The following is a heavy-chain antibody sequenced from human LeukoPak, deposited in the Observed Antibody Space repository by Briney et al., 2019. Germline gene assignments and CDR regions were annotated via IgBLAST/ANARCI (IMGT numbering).Heavy chain of an antibody. CDR2: ISSGGSAI. V-gene: IGHV3-48*03. CDR3: ARGGSSRAKNYFDY. J-gene: IGHJ4*02. D-gene: IGHD1-26*01. CDR1: GFTSSSYE. Sequence: GGSLRLSCAASGFTSSSYEMNWVRQAPGKGLEWVSYISSGGSAIYYADSVKGRFTISRGNAKNSLYLQMNSLRAEDTAVYYCARGGSSRAKNYFDYWGQGTLVTVSS.